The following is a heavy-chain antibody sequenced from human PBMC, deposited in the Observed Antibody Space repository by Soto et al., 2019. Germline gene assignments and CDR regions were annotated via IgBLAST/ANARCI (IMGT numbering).Heavy chain of an antibody. CDR2: IYYTGST. CDR3: TGRRAGDYYFDY. Sequence: SETLSLTCTVSGGSVSSSSYYWGWIRQPPGKGLEWVGTIYYTGSTSYSPSLKSRVTISVDTSKTQFSLNLSSVTATDTAVYYCTGRRAGDYYFDYWGQGTLVTVSS. V-gene: IGHV4-39*01. CDR1: GGSVSSSSYY. D-gene: IGHD1-26*01. J-gene: IGHJ4*02.